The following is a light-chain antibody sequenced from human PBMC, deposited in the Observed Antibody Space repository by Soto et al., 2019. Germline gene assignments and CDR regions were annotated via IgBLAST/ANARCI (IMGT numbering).Light chain of an antibody. CDR1: QSVSSSY. Sequence: EIVLTQSPGTLSLSPGERATLSCRASQSVSSSYLAWYQQKPGQAPRLLIYGVSSRATGIPDRFSGSGSGTDFPLTISRLEPEDFAVYYCQYYVNSPPIIFGQGTRLEIK. J-gene: IGKJ5*01. CDR2: GVS. V-gene: IGKV3-20*01. CDR3: QYYVNSPPII.